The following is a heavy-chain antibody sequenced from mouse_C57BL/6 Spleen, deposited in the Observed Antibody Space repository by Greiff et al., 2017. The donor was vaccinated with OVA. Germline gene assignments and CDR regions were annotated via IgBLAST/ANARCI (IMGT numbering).Heavy chain of an antibody. V-gene: IGHV5-17*01. J-gene: IGHJ4*01. CDR2: ISSGSSTI. Sequence: DVQLVESGGGLVKPGGSLKLSCAASGFTFRDYGMHWVRQAPEKGLEWVAYISSGSSTIYSSYTVKGRFTLSRDNAKNTLFLQMTSLRSEDTAMYYCARSPIYYDYDGYAMDYWGQGTSVTVSS. D-gene: IGHD2-4*01. CDR1: GFTFRDYG. CDR3: ARSPIYYDYDGYAMDY.